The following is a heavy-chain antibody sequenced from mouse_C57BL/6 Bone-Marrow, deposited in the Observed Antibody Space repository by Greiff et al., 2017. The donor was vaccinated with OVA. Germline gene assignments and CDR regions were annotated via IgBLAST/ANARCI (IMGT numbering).Heavy chain of an antibody. Sequence: VQLQQSGAELVRPGTSVKMSCKASGYTFTNYWIGWAKQRPGHGLEWIGDIYPGGGYTNYNEKFKGKATLTADKSSSTAYMQFSSLTSEDSAIYYWARCRYDGADYWGQGTSVTVSS. J-gene: IGHJ4*01. CDR2: IYPGGGYT. CDR1: GYTFTNYW. D-gene: IGHD2-12*01. CDR3: ARCRYDGADY. V-gene: IGHV1-63*01.